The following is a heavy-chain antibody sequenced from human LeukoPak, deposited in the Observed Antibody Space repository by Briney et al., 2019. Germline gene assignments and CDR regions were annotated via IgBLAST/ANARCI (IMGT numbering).Heavy chain of an antibody. Sequence: GGSLRLSCVASGFTFNNYAMYWVRQAPGKGLEWISGIFGSGGSAHYADSVKGRFTISRDNSKNTVYLQLDSLRAEDTAVYYCGKTTVGYSSGRYPGWPVDYWGQGALVTVSS. CDR2: IFGSGGSA. CDR3: GKTTVGYSSGRYPGWPVDY. CDR1: GFTFNNYA. V-gene: IGHV3-23*01. J-gene: IGHJ4*02. D-gene: IGHD2-15*01.